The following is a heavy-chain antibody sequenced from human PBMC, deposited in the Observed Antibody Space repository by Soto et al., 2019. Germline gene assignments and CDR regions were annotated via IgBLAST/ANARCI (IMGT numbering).Heavy chain of an antibody. D-gene: IGHD3-22*01. CDR3: ARQIYDSDNGPNFQYYFDS. CDR1: GYSFAVYW. J-gene: IGHJ4*02. Sequence: PGESLKISCKGSGYSFAVYWITWVRQKPGKGLEWMGRIDPSDSQTYYSPSFRGRVTISATKSITTVFLQWSSLRASDTAMYYCARQIYDSDNGPNFQYYFDSWGQGTPVTVSS. CDR2: IDPSDSQT. V-gene: IGHV5-10-1*01.